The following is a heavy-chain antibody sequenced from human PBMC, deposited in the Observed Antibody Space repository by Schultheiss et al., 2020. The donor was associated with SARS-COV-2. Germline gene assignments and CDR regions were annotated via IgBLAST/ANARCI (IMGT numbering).Heavy chain of an antibody. CDR1: GFTFSSYS. D-gene: IGHD3-22*01. CDR3: AKDLNPMIVVVITNLWDY. CDR2: ISSSSSTI. J-gene: IGHJ4*02. Sequence: GGSLRLSCAASGFTFSSYSMNWVRQAPGKGLEWVSYISSSSSTIYYADSVKGRFTISRDNAKNSLYLQMNSLRAEDTAVYYCAKDLNPMIVVVITNLWDYWGQGTLVTVSS. V-gene: IGHV3-48*01.